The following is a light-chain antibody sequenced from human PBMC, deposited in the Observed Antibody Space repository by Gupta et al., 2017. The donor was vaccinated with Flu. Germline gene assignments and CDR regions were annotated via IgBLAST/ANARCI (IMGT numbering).Light chain of an antibody. CDR3: VLYMGSGIWV. J-gene: IGLJ3*02. Sequence: QSVVTQEPSFSVSPVGTVTLTCGLSSGSVSTSYYPSWYQQTPGQALRTLIYSTNTRSAGVPDRFSGSILGNKAALTITGAQSDDESDYYCVLYMGSGIWVFGGGTKLTVL. CDR2: STN. V-gene: IGLV8-61*01. CDR1: SGSVSTSYY.